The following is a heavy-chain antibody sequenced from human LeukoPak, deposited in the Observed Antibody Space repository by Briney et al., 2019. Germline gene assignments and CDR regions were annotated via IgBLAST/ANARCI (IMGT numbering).Heavy chain of an antibody. V-gene: IGHV3-30*18. Sequence: TGGSLRLSCAASGFTFSNAWMSWVRQAPGKGLEWVALISYDGSNKYYTDSVKGRFSISRDNSKNTLYLQMNSLRAEDTAVYYCAKDFGGVSPLDFWGQGTLVTVSS. J-gene: IGHJ4*02. D-gene: IGHD2-8*02. CDR3: AKDFGGVSPLDF. CDR1: GFTFSNAW. CDR2: ISYDGSNK.